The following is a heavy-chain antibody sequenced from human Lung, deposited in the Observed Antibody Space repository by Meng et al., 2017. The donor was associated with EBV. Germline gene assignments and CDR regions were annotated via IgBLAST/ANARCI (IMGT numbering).Heavy chain of an antibody. J-gene: IGHJ4*02. D-gene: IGHD2-21*01. CDR1: GGSISSGDYY. V-gene: IGHV4-30-4*01. CDR3: AREGRSHQVGVSVY. Sequence: QGQLQDVGPGLVKPSQTLSLTCTVSGGSISSGDYYWSWIRQPPGKGLEWIGYIYNSGSTYYNPSLKSRVTISVDTSKNQFSLKLRFVTATDTAVYYCAREGRSHQVGVSVYWGQGNLVTVSS. CDR2: IYNSGST.